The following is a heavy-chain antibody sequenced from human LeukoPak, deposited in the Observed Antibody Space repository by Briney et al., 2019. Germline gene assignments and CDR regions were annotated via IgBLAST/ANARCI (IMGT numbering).Heavy chain of an antibody. Sequence: SETLSLTCAVYGGSFSGYYWSWIRQPPGKGREWIGEINNSGSTNYNPSLKRRVTISVDTSKNQFSLKLSSVTAADTAVYYCARGARGGVDGFGYWGQGTLVTVSS. CDR3: ARGARGGVDGFGY. CDR1: GGSFSGYY. V-gene: IGHV4-34*01. J-gene: IGHJ4*02. D-gene: IGHD5-24*01. CDR2: INNSGST.